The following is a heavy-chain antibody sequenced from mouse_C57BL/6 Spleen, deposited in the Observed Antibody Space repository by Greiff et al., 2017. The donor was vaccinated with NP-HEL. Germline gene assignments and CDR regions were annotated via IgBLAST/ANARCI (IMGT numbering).Heavy chain of an antibody. CDR3: ARSLYGSSYGNY. J-gene: IGHJ2*01. CDR1: GYTFTSYW. D-gene: IGHD1-1*01. CDR2: IYPGSGST. V-gene: IGHV1-55*01. Sequence: QVQLQQPGAELVKPGASVKMSCKASGYTFTSYWITWVKQRPGQGLEWIGDIYPGSGSTNYNEKFKSKATLTVDTSSSTAYMQLSSLTSEDSAVYYCARSLYGSSYGNYWGQGTTLTVSS.